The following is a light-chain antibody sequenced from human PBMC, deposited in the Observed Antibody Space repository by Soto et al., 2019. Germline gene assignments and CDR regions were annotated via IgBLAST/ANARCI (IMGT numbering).Light chain of an antibody. CDR1: QSIDKY. CDR3: QQSYSSPWT. J-gene: IGKJ1*01. Sequence: DIQMTQSPSSLSASVGERVTITCRACQSIDKYLNWYQHKPGKAPYLLIYAASHLRSGVPTRFSGSGTGTSFTLTISRLQYEDLATYYCQQSYSSPWTFGSGAKVELK. V-gene: IGKV1-39*01. CDR2: AAS.